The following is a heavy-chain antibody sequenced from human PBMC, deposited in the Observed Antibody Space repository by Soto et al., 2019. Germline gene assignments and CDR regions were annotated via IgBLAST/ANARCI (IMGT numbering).Heavy chain of an antibody. CDR2: IKTDGSFT. J-gene: IGHJ4*02. CDR1: GFTFSKHW. V-gene: IGHV3-74*01. Sequence: GGSLRLSCAASGFTFSKHWMHWVRQVPGKGLVWVSHIKTDGSFTRDADSVKGRFTISRDNARNTLYLQMNSLRAEDTAVYYCARDNNWSLDYWGQGTLVTVSS. D-gene: IGHD1-1*01. CDR3: ARDNNWSLDY.